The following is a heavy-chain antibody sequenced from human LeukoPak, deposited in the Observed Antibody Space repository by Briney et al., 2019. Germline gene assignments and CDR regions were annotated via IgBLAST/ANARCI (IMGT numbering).Heavy chain of an antibody. Sequence: SETLSLTCTVSGYSISSGYYWGWIRQPPGKGLEWIGSIYHSGSTYYNPSLKSRVTISVDTSKNQFSLKLSSVTAADTAVYYCARDSSGWWGVYDYWGQGTLVTVSS. D-gene: IGHD6-19*01. CDR1: GYSISSGYY. CDR3: ARDSSGWWGVYDY. J-gene: IGHJ4*02. V-gene: IGHV4-38-2*02. CDR2: IYHSGST.